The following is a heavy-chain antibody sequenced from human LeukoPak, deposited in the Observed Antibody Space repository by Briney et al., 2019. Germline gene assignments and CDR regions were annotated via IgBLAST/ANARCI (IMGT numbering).Heavy chain of an antibody. J-gene: IGHJ4*02. Sequence: SETLSLTCAVYGGSFSGYYWSWIRQPPGKGLEWIGEINHSGSTNYNPSLKSRVTISVDTSKNQFSLKLSSVTAADTAVYYCARGSRDGYNSFDYWGQGTPVTVSS. CDR1: GGSFSGYY. D-gene: IGHD5-24*01. CDR3: ARGSRDGYNSFDY. CDR2: INHSGST. V-gene: IGHV4-34*01.